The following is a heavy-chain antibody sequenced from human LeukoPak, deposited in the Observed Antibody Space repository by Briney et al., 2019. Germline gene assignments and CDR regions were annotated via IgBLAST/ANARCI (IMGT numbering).Heavy chain of an antibody. CDR2: INPKSGAT. D-gene: IGHD2-21*02. V-gene: IGHV1-2*02. J-gene: IGHJ5*02. CDR3: ARSVTYNWFDP. CDR1: GYVFINYY. Sequence: ASVKVSCKTSGYVFINYYIHWVRLAPGQGLQWMGWINPKSGATNYAQSFQGRVALTTDTSISTAYMELSSLRPDDTAIYFCARSVTYNWFDPWGLGTRVTVSS.